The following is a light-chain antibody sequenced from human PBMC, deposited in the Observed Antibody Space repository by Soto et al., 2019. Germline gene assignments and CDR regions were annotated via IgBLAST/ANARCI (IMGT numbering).Light chain of an antibody. CDR1: QSIDTY. Sequence: DIPLTQSPSSLSASVGDRVTMTCRASQSIDTYLNWYQLKPGTAPRLLISASSRLQGGVPSRFRGSGSGTDFTLTIDSLQPEDFATYYCQESYRTPRYSFGQGTKLEIK. CDR3: QESYRTPRYS. J-gene: IGKJ2*01. CDR2: ASS. V-gene: IGKV1-39*01.